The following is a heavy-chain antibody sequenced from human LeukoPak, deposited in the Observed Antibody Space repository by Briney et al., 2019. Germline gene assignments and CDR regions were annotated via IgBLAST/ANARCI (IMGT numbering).Heavy chain of an antibody. Sequence: SETLSLTCTVSGGSVSSTTYYWSWIRQPPGKGLEWIASINYSGSTYYNPSLKSRVTISVDTSENQFSLKLSSVTAADTAVYYCARYIVYGSGKYYFDYWGQGTLVTVSS. CDR1: GGSVSSTTYY. D-gene: IGHD3-10*01. CDR2: INYSGST. CDR3: ARYIVYGSGKYYFDY. V-gene: IGHV4-39*01. J-gene: IGHJ4*02.